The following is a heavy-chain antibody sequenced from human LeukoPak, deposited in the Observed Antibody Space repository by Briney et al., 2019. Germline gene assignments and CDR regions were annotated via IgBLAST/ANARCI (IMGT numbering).Heavy chain of an antibody. CDR1: GGSISSDY. V-gene: IGHV4-59*12. CDR3: ARGRQPIS. J-gene: IGHJ4*02. Sequence: PSETLSLTCAVSGGSISSDYWSWIRQPPGKGLEWIGYIYYSGSTNYNPSLKSRVTISVDTSKNQFSLKLSSVTAADTAVYYCARGRQPISWGQGTLVTVSS. CDR2: IYYSGST. D-gene: IGHD6-13*01.